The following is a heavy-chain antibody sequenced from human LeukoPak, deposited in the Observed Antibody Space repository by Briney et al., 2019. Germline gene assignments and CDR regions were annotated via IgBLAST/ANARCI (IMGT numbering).Heavy chain of an antibody. CDR1: GFTFSSYG. D-gene: IGHD2-2*01. V-gene: IGHV3-30*18. Sequence: PGRSLRLSCAASGFTFSSYGMHWVRQAPGKGLEWVAVISYDGSNKYYADSVKGRFTISRDNSKNTLYLQMNSLRAEDTAVYYCAKDSTRYCSSTSCPPDVWSQGTTVTVSS. J-gene: IGHJ6*02. CDR2: ISYDGSNK. CDR3: AKDSTRYCSSTSCPPDV.